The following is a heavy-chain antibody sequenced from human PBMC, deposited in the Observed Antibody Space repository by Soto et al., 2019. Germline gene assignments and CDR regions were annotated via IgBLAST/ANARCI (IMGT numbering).Heavy chain of an antibody. Sequence: SETLSLTCTVSGGSISSYYWSWIRQPPGKGLEWIGYIYYSGGTNYNPSLKSRVTISVDASKNQFSLKLSSVTAADTAVYYCARGLRQLADYWGQGTLVTVSS. J-gene: IGHJ4*02. CDR1: GGSISSYY. CDR3: ARGLRQLADY. V-gene: IGHV4-59*01. D-gene: IGHD6-13*01. CDR2: IYYSGGT.